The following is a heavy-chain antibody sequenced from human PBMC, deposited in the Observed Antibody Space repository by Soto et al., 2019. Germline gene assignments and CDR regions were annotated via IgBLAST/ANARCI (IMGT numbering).Heavy chain of an antibody. Sequence: QVQLVQSGAEVKKPGASVKVSCKASGYTFTSYYMHWVRQAPGQGLEWMGIINPSGGSKSYAQKFQGRVTMTRDTSTSTVYMELSSLRSEDTAVYYCASGIAAADAENYWGQGTLVTVSS. CDR3: ASGIAAADAENY. J-gene: IGHJ4*02. CDR2: INPSGGSK. V-gene: IGHV1-46*01. CDR1: GYTFTSYY. D-gene: IGHD6-13*01.